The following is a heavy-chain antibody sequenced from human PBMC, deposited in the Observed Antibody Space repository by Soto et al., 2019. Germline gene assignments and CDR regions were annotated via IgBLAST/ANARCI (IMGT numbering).Heavy chain of an antibody. Sequence: QVQLVQSGAEVKKPGASVKVSCKASGYTFTSYDINWVRQATGQGLEWMGWMNPNSGNTGYAQKFQGKGTMTRNTPISTAFMGLSRLGSGGTAVYYCAREGDPDGHWGQGTLVTVSS. CDR2: MNPNSGNT. V-gene: IGHV1-8*01. J-gene: IGHJ1*01. CDR3: AREGDPDGH. CDR1: GYTFTSYD.